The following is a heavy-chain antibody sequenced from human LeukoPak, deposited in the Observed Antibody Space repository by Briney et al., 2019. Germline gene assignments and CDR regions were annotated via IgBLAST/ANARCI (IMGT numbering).Heavy chain of an antibody. CDR3: ARDLELSGSYYDY. D-gene: IGHD1-26*01. V-gene: IGHV1-69*05. Sequence: GASVKVSCKASGHTFTSYGISWVRQAPGQGLEWMGRIIPIFGTANYAQKFQGRVTITTDESTSTAYMELSSLRSEDTAVYYCARDLELSGSYYDYWGQGTLVTVSS. CDR1: GHTFTSYG. CDR2: IIPIFGTA. J-gene: IGHJ4*02.